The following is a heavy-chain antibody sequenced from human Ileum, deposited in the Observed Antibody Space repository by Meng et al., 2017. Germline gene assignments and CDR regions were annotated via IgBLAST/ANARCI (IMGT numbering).Heavy chain of an antibody. CDR1: GGSISNNY. D-gene: IGHD3-10*01. J-gene: IGHJ5*02. CDR2: ISYIGTN. Sequence: SDTLSLTCTVSGGSISNNYWGWIRQSPGKGLEWIGYISYIGTNNYNPSLRGRVSMSVDTSENQFSLSMSSVTAADTAVYYCARDHYTRGQRNRWFDPWGQGTRVT. CDR3: ARDHYTRGQRNRWFDP. V-gene: IGHV4-59*12.